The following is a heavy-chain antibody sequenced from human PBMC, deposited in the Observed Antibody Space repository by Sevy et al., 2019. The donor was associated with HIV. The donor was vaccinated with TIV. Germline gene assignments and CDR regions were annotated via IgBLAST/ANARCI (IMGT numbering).Heavy chain of an antibody. CDR1: GITFSNTW. D-gene: IGHD3-22*01. CDR3: TTQWF. J-gene: IGHJ4*02. CDR2: TKSKTDGGTT. Sequence: GGSLGLSCAGSGITFSNTWMSWVRQAPGKGLEWIGRTKSKTDGGTTDYAAPVKGRFSISRDDSKNTLYLQMNSLKTEDTAVYYCTTQWFWGQGTLVTVSS. V-gene: IGHV3-15*01.